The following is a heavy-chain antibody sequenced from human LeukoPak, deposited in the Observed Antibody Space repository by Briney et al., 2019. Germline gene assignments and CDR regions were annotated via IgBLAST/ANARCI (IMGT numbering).Heavy chain of an antibody. CDR3: AKSYDILTGSDY. CDR1: GFTFSSYG. J-gene: IGHJ4*02. Sequence: GRSLRLFCAASGFTFSSYGMHWVRQAPGKGLEWVAVISYDGSNKYYADSVKGRFTISRDNSKNTLYLQMNSLRAEDTAVYYCAKSYDILTGSDYRGQGTLVTVSS. V-gene: IGHV3-30*18. CDR2: ISYDGSNK. D-gene: IGHD3-9*01.